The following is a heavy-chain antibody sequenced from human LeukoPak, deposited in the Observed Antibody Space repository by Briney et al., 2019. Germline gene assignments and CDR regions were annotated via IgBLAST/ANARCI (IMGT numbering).Heavy chain of an antibody. D-gene: IGHD5-18*01. CDR1: GYTLTSYD. CDR2: IIPILGIA. CDR3: ARDTAMAHDY. Sequence: SVKVSCKASGYTLTSYDINWVRQAPGQGLEWMGRIIPILGIANYAQKFQGRVTITADKSTSTAYMELSSLRSEDTAVYYCARDTAMAHDYWGQGTLVTVSS. V-gene: IGHV1-69*04. J-gene: IGHJ4*02.